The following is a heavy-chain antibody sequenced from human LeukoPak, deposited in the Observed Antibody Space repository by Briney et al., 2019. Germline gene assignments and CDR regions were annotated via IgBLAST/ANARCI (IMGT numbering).Heavy chain of an antibody. J-gene: IGHJ3*02. V-gene: IGHV4-59*01. Sequence: SETLSLTCTVSGGSISSYYWSWIRQPPGKGLEWIGYIYYSGSTNYNPSLKSRVTISVDTSKNQFSLKLSSVTAADTAVYYCAREPRTICSGGSYYGDDAFDIWGQGTMVTVSS. CDR3: AREPRTICSGGSYYGDDAFDI. CDR1: GGSISSYY. D-gene: IGHD2-15*01. CDR2: IYYSGST.